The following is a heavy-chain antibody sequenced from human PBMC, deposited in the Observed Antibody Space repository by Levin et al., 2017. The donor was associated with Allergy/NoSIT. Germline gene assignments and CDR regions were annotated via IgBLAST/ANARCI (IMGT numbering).Heavy chain of an antibody. J-gene: IGHJ4*02. V-gene: IGHV4-39*07. CDR3: AGQWYSSGWEIDS. CDR1: GGSIRNSNFN. Sequence: SETLSLTCSVSGGSIRNSNFNWAWVRQPPGKGLEWIGSIYYAGSTYYNPSLKSRVTISLDTSKNQFSLKVISVTAADTAVYYCAGQWYSSGWEIDSWGQGALVTVSS. D-gene: IGHD6-19*01. CDR2: IYYAGST.